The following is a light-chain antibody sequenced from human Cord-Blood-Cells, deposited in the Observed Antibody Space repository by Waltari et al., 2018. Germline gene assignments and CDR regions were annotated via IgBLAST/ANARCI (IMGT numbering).Light chain of an antibody. CDR1: RSDVGSYHL. CDR2: EGS. Sequence: QPALTQPASVSGSPGPSITISCTGTRSDVGSYHLVSWYQQHPGKALKLMIYEGSKRPSGVSNRFSGSKSGNTASLTISGLQAEDEADYYCCSYAGSSTWVVGGGTKLTVL. V-gene: IGLV2-23*01. CDR3: CSYAGSSTWV. J-gene: IGLJ3*02.